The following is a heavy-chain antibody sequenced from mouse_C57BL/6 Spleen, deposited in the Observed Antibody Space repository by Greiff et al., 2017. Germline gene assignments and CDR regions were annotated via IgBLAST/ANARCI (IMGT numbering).Heavy chain of an antibody. CDR3: ARRYYYGNYRGDYFDY. CDR2: IYPGSGST. Sequence: QVQLKQPGAELVKPGASVKMSCKASSYTFTSYWITWVKQRPGQGLEWIGDIYPGSGSTNYNEKFKSKATLTVDTSSSTAYMQLSSLTSEDSAVYYCARRYYYGNYRGDYFDYWGQGTTLTVSS. V-gene: IGHV1-55*01. J-gene: IGHJ2*01. CDR1: SYTFTSYW. D-gene: IGHD2-1*01.